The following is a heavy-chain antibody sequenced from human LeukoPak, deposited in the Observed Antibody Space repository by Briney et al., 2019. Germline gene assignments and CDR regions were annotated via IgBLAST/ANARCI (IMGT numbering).Heavy chain of an antibody. CDR1: GGSISSYY. Sequence: SETLSLTCTVSGGSISSYYWSWIRQPPGKGLEWIGYIYCSGSTNYNPSLKSRVTISLDTSKNQFSLKLSSVTAADTAVYYCARHFYDRDFDYWGQGSLVTVSS. J-gene: IGHJ4*02. CDR3: ARHFYDRDFDY. D-gene: IGHD3-22*01. V-gene: IGHV4-59*01. CDR2: IYCSGST.